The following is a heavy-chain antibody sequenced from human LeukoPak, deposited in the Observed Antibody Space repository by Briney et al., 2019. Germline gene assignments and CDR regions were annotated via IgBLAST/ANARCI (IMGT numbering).Heavy chain of an antibody. V-gene: IGHV3-73*01. J-gene: IGHJ4*02. CDR3: AKDPVPLR. CDR2: IRIKANSYAT. CDR1: GFTFSGSA. Sequence: GGSLRLSCAASGFTFSGSAMHWVRQASGKGLEWVGRIRIKANSYATAYAASVKGRFTISRDDSKNTLYLQMNSLRAEDTAVYYCAKDPVPLRWGQGTLVTVSS.